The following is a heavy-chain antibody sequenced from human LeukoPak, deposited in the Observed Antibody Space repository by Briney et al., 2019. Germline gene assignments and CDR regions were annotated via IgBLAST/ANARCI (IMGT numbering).Heavy chain of an antibody. V-gene: IGHV4-4*02. J-gene: IGHJ3*02. Sequence: SETLSLTCAVSDGSISSSNWWSWVRQPPGKGLEWIGEIYHSGSTNYNPSLKSRVTISVDKSKNQFSLKLSSVTAADTAVYYCARKRSDYYAFDIWGQGTMVTVSS. CDR3: ARKRSDYYAFDI. D-gene: IGHD4-17*01. CDR1: DGSISSSNW. CDR2: IYHSGST.